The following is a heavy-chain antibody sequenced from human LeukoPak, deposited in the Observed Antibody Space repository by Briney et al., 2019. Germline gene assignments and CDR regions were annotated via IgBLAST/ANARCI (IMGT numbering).Heavy chain of an antibody. J-gene: IGHJ5*02. Sequence: GGSLRLSCAASGFTFSGSAMHWVRQASGKGLEWVGRIRSKANSYATAYAASVKGRFTISRDDSKNTAYLQMNSLKTEDTAVYYCTRHPPYSSSGYWFDPWGQGTLVTVSS. CDR3: TRHPPYSSSGYWFDP. CDR1: GFTFSGSA. D-gene: IGHD6-13*01. CDR2: IRSKANSYAT. V-gene: IGHV3-73*01.